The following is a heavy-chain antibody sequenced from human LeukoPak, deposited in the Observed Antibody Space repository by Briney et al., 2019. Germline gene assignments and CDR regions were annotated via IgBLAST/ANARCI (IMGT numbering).Heavy chain of an antibody. CDR2: IYYTGST. D-gene: IGHD3-10*01. CDR3: ARGRRYYGSGSYYSRVGWFDP. CDR1: GGSISSFH. Sequence: SETLSLTCTVSGGSISSFHWSWIRQPPGKGLEYIGFIYYTGSTNSNPSLKSRVTMSVETSKNQFSLKLSSVTAADTAVYYCARGRRYYGSGSYYSRVGWFDPWGQGTLVTVSS. V-gene: IGHV4-59*12. J-gene: IGHJ5*02.